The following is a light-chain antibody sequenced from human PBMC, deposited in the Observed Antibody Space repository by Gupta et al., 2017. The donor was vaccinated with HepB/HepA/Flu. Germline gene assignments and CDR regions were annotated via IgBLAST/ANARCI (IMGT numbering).Light chain of an antibody. V-gene: IGKV3-11*01. CDR2: NAL. Sequence: EVVFTQSPATLALSAGERATLSCRASQGVGFDLAWFQQRPGQAPRLLIYNALHRAPDIPLRFSGSGSGTDFTLTISSLEPEDFAVYFCQQRGDWPRTFGQGTKVEIK. J-gene: IGKJ1*01. CDR3: QQRGDWPRT. CDR1: QGVGFD.